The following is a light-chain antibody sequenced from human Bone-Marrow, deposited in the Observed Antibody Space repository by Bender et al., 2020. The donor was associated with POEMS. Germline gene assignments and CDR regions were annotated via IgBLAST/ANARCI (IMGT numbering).Light chain of an antibody. V-gene: IGLV3-1*01. J-gene: IGLJ1*01. Sequence: SYELTQPPSVSVSPGQTATITCSGDKLDYKYVSWYQQKPGQSPMLVMFQDNKRPSGIPERFSGSNSGNTATLTIVGAHSMDEGDYFCQAWDSCNGGNFDFGTGTKVSVL. CDR2: QDN. CDR3: QAWDSCNGGNFD. CDR1: KLDYKY.